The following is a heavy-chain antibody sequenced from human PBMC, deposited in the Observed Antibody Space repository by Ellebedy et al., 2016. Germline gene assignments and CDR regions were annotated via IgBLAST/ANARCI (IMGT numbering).Heavy chain of an antibody. CDR1: GFRVTSND. V-gene: IGHV3-53*01. CDR2: MYAGGSE. J-gene: IGHJ3*01. Sequence: LSLTXAASGFRVTSNDMSWVRQAPGRGLELVSLMYAGGSEYYADSVKGRFAITRDTSMNRLYLHMSVLEGGDTALYYCVTRLNGAFDFWGQGTMVSVSS. CDR3: VTRLNGAFDF.